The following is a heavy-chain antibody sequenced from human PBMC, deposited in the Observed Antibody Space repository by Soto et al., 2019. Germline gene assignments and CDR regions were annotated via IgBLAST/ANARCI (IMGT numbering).Heavy chain of an antibody. CDR3: ARDLKEDGRSYWYFDL. V-gene: IGHV1-46*01. CDR2: INPSGGST. J-gene: IGHJ2*01. Sequence: ASVKVSCKASGYTFTSYYMHCVRQAPGQGLEWMGIINPSGGSTSYAQKFQGRVTMTRDTSTSTVYMELSSLRSEDTAVYYCARDLKEDGRSYWYFDLWGRGTLVTVSS. CDR1: GYTFTSYY. D-gene: IGHD2-15*01.